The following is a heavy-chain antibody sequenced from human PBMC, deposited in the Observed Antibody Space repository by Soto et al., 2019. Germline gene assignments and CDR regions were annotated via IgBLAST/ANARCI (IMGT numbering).Heavy chain of an antibody. CDR3: AHSPRPANLLGFDY. CDR2: IYWNDDK. V-gene: IGHV2-5*01. D-gene: IGHD2-2*01. CDR1: GFSLSTSGVG. Sequence: QITLKESGPTLVKPTQTLTLTCTFSGFSLSTSGVGVGWIRQPPGKALEWLALIYWNDDKRYSPSLKSRLTITKDTCKNQVVLTMTNMDPVDTATYYCAHSPRPANLLGFDYWGQGTLVTVSS. J-gene: IGHJ4*02.